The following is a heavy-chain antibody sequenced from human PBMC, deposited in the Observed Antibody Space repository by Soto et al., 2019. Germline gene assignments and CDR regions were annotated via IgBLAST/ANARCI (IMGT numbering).Heavy chain of an antibody. CDR2: ISGSGGST. D-gene: IGHD3-10*01. CDR3: AKASILWFGEPGFDY. Sequence: EVQLLESGGGLVQPGGSLRLSCAASGFTFSSYAMSWVRQAPGKGLERVSAISGSGGSTYYADSVKGRFTISRDNSKNTLYLQMNSLRAEDTAVYYCAKASILWFGEPGFDYWGQGTLVTVSS. V-gene: IGHV3-23*01. CDR1: GFTFSSYA. J-gene: IGHJ4*02.